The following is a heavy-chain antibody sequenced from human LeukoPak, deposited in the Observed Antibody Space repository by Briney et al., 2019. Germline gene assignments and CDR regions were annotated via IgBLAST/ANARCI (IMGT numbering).Heavy chain of an antibody. CDR1: GYTFTGYY. V-gene: IGHV1-2*02. CDR3: ATKKGGSNYGMDV. CDR2: INPNSGVT. D-gene: IGHD1-26*01. J-gene: IGHJ6*02. Sequence: ASVKDSCKASGYTFTGYYMHWVRQAPGQGLEWMGWINPNSGVTDSEQKFQGRVTMTRDTSISTAYMELPRLTSDDTALYYCATKKGGSNYGMDVWGRGNTVTVS.